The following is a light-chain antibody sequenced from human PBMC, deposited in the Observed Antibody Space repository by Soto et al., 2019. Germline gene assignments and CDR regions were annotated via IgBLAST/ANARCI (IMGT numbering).Light chain of an antibody. CDR3: QQYGSSPRT. V-gene: IGKV3-20*01. J-gene: IGKJ1*01. CDR1: HTVTSRY. CDR2: RAS. Sequence: EIVLTQSPGTPSLSPGERATLSCRASHTVTSRYLAWYQQKPGQAPRLLISRASSRATGIPDRFSGSGSGTDFTLTISRLEPEDFAVYYCQQYGSSPRTFGQGTKVEIK.